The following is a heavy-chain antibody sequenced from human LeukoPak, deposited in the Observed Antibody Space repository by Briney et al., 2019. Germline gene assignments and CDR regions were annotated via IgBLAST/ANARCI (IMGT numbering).Heavy chain of an antibody. CDR1: GGSISGYY. CDR2: IYSSGTT. J-gene: IGHJ4*02. CDR3: ARDRTDASGWYYFDH. Sequence: SETLSLTCTVSGGSISGYYWSWIRQPPGKGLEWIGYIYSSGTTNYNPSLKSRVTISVDTFKNQLSRNLTSVTAADTAVFYCARDRTDASGWYYFDHWGQGALVTVSS. D-gene: IGHD6-19*01. V-gene: IGHV4-59*01.